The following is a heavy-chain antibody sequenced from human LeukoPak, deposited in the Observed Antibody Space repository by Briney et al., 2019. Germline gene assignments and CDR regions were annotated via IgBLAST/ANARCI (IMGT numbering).Heavy chain of an antibody. J-gene: IGHJ5*02. D-gene: IGHD4-11*01. CDR3: AREVNKWFDP. CDR2: VSPDGSTT. Sequence: GGSLRLSCAASGFTFSNHWMHWVRQAPGKGLVWVSRVSPDGSTTKNADSMQGRFTISRDNARSTVFLQLNSLRAEDTAVYYCAREVNKWFDPWGQGTLVTVSS. V-gene: IGHV3-74*03. CDR1: GFTFSNHW.